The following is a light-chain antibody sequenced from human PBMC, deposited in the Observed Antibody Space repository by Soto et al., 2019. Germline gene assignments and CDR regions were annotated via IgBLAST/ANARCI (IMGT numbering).Light chain of an antibody. J-gene: IGKJ1*01. CDR1: QSVLYRSNNQNY. CDR3: QQYYKTPWT. Sequence: IVMTQSPDSLAVSLGERATINCKSSQSVLYRSNNQNYLAWYQHRPRQPPRLLIYWSSTRESGVPDRFSGSGSGTDFTLTISSLQAEDVAVYYCQQYYKTPWTFGQGTKVDIK. V-gene: IGKV4-1*01. CDR2: WSS.